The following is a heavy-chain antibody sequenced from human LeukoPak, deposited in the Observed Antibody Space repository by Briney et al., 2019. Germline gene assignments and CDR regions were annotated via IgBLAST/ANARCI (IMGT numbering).Heavy chain of an antibody. Sequence: ASVKVSCEVSGYTLTELSMHWVRQAPGKGLEWMGGFDPEDGETIYAQKFQGRVIMTEDTSTDTAYMDVSSLRSEDTAVYYCATGGNVVVVAATRAHAFDIWGQGTMVTVSS. CDR3: ATGGNVVVVAATRAHAFDI. CDR2: FDPEDGET. J-gene: IGHJ3*02. V-gene: IGHV1-24*01. D-gene: IGHD2-15*01. CDR1: GYTLTELS.